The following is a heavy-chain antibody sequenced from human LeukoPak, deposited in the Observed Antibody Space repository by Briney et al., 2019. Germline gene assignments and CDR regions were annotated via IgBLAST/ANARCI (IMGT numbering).Heavy chain of an antibody. J-gene: IGHJ4*02. V-gene: IGHV4-59*04. Sequence: SETLSLTCTVSGGSLSSYYWSWIRQPPGKGLEWIGYTYHSGSTLYNPSLKSRVTISLDRSKNQFSLKLTSVTAADTAVYYWAGDYGSGSYRFDYWGQGALVTVSS. CDR1: GGSLSSYY. CDR3: AGDYGSGSYRFDY. CDR2: TYHSGST. D-gene: IGHD3-10*01.